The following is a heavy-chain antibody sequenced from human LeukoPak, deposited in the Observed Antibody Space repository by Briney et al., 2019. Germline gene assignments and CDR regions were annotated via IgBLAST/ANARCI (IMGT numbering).Heavy chain of an antibody. V-gene: IGHV1-8*02. CDR2: MNPNSGNT. CDR1: GGTFSSYA. D-gene: IGHD2-15*01. CDR3: ANSGGEEDDAFDI. Sequence: ASVKVSCKASGGTFSSYAINWVRQATGQGLEWMGWMNPNSGNTGYAQKFQGRVTMTRNTSISTAYMELSSLRSEDTAVYYCANSGGEEDDAFDIWGQGTMVTVSS. J-gene: IGHJ3*02.